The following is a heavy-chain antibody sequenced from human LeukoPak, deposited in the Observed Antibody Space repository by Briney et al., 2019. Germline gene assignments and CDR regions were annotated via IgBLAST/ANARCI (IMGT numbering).Heavy chain of an antibody. CDR1: GFTFSIYG. D-gene: IGHD5-12*01. CDR2: ISYDGSNK. CDR3: AKEKLGWLRLRYYYYGMDV. V-gene: IGHV3-30*18. J-gene: IGHJ6*02. Sequence: PGMSLRLSCAASGFTFSIYGMQWVRQAPGKGLVCVAVISYDGSNKYYADSVKGRFTISRDNSKHTLYLQMNSLRAEDTAVYYCAKEKLGWLRLRYYYYGMDVWGQGTTVTVSS.